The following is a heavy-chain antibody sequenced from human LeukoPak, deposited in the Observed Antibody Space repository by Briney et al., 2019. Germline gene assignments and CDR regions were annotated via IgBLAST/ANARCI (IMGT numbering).Heavy chain of an antibody. Sequence: GGSLRLSCAASGFTFSNAWMSWVRQAPGKGLEWVGRIKSKTYGGTTDYAAPVKGRFIISRDDSKNTLYVQMNSLKSEDTAVYYCTAFESGGSYWGQGTLVTVSS. J-gene: IGHJ4*02. CDR1: GFTFSNAW. D-gene: IGHD2-15*01. CDR3: TAFESGGSY. CDR2: IKSKTYGGTT. V-gene: IGHV3-15*01.